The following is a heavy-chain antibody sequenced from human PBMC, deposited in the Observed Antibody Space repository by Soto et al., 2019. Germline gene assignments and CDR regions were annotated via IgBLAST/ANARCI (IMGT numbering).Heavy chain of an antibody. CDR3: ARGITEIVVVAGASLPSWYFDL. J-gene: IGHJ2*01. V-gene: IGHV3-53*01. Sequence: EVQLVESGGGLIQPGGSLRLSCAASGFTVTNNYMAWVRQAPGKGLDWVSVTYGGGSTYYADSVKGRFTISRNSSKNWLYRQMSNLRAEDTALYDCARGITEIVVVAGASLPSWYFDLWGRGTLVTVSS. CDR2: TYGGGST. CDR1: GFTVTNNY. D-gene: IGHD2-15*01.